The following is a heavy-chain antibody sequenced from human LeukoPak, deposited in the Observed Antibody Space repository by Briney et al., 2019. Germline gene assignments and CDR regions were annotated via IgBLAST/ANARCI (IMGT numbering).Heavy chain of an antibody. CDR1: GDSISSSSYY. CDR3: ARKGYSISWYSP. Sequence: PSETLSLTCTVSGDSISSSSYYWGWIRQPPGKGPEWIGSIYYSGSTSYNPSLKSRVTISLDTSKNQFSLKLTSVTAADTAVYYCARKGYSISWYSPWGQGTLVTVST. CDR2: IYYSGST. D-gene: IGHD6-13*01. V-gene: IGHV4-39*07. J-gene: IGHJ5*02.